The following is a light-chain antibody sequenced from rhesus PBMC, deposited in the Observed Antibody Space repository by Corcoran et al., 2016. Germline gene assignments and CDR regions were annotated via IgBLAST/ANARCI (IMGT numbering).Light chain of an antibody. CDR3: CSYRSGNTYI. J-gene: IGLJ1*01. CDR2: DVY. V-gene: IGLV2S9*01. CDR1: SDDVGNSDD. Sequence: QSALTQPRSVSKSLGQSVTISCTGTSDDVGNSDDISWYQQHSDTAPRLLIYDVYKRPAGISARCSASKSANTASLTISGLQADDEAYYYCCSYRSGNTYIFGGGTRLAVL.